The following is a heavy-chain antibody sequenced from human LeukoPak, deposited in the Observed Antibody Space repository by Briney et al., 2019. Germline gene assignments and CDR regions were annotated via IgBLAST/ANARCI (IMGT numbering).Heavy chain of an antibody. CDR1: GFTFSNYW. D-gene: IGHD6-19*01. CDR2: INSDGSST. Sequence: GGSLRLSCAASGFTFSNYWMHWVRQAPGKGLVWVSRINSDGSSTSYADSVKGRFTISRDNAKKTLYLQMNSLRAGDTAVYYCANFERTVAGPYNWFDPWGQGTLVTVSS. J-gene: IGHJ5*02. CDR3: ANFERTVAGPYNWFDP. V-gene: IGHV3-74*01.